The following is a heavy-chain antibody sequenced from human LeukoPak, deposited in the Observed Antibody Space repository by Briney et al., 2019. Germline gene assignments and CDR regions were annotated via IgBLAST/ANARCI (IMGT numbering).Heavy chain of an antibody. D-gene: IGHD6-13*01. V-gene: IGHV1-69*13. CDR1: GGTFSSYA. Sequence: SVKVSCKASGGTFSSYAISWVRQAPGQGLEWMGGIIPVFGTANYAQKFQGRVTITADESTSTAYMELSSLRSEDTAVYYCARDGYSSSWLRHFDYWGQGTLVTVSS. CDR2: IIPVFGTA. CDR3: ARDGYSSSWLRHFDY. J-gene: IGHJ4*02.